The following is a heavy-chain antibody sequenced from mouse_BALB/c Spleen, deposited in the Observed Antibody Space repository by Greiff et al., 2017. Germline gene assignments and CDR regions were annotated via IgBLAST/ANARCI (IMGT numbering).Heavy chain of an antibody. Sequence: EVKLMESGPELVKPGASVKISCKASGYSFTGYFMNWVKQSHGKSLEWIGRINPYNGDTFYNQKFKGKATLTVDKSSSTAHMELLSLTSEDSAVYYCGRRGLRPYYAMDYWGQGTSVTVSS. CDR1: GYSFTGYF. V-gene: IGHV1-37*01. D-gene: IGHD1-2*01. CDR2: INPYNGDT. CDR3: GRRGLRPYYAMDY. J-gene: IGHJ4*01.